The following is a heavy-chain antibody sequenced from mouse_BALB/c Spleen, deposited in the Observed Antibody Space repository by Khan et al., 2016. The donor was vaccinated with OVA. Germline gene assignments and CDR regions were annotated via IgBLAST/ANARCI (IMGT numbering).Heavy chain of an antibody. CDR1: GFSLTNFG. V-gene: IGHV2-2*02. CDR3: ARREDLMTWFAY. CDR2: IWSGGST. J-gene: IGHJ3*01. Sequence: QVQLKESGPGLVQPSQSLSITCTVSGFSLTNFGVHWVRQSPGKGLEWLGVIWSGGSTDYNAAFKSRLSISKDNSKSQVFFKMNSLQANDTATYYCARREDLMTWFAYWGQGTLVTVSA.